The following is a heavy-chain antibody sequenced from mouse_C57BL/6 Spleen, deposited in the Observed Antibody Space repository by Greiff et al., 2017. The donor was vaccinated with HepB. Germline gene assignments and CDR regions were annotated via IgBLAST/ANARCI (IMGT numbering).Heavy chain of an antibody. J-gene: IGHJ4*01. CDR1: GFNIKNTY. CDR3: AKDYGPYYYAMDY. V-gene: IGHV14-3*01. D-gene: IGHD2-4*01. CDR2: IDPANGNT. Sequence: VQLKESVAELVRPGASVKLSCTASGFNIKNTYMHWVKQRPEQGLEWIGRIDPANGNTKYAPKFQGKATITADTSSNTAYLQLSSLTSEDTAIYYCAKDYGPYYYAMDYWGQGTSVTVSS.